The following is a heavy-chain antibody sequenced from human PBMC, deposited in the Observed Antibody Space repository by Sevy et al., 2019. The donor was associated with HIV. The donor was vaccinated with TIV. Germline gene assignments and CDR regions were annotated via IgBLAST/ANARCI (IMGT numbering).Heavy chain of an antibody. Sequence: GGSLRLSCTASGFIFSSFALHWVRQAPGKGLEWVALMSYDGSNIYYAPSVKGRFTISRDNSKNTLFLQMDSLRAEDTAVYYCARSKFSGYDPDAFDIWGQGTMVTVSS. J-gene: IGHJ3*02. D-gene: IGHD5-12*01. V-gene: IGHV3-30-3*01. CDR1: GFIFSSFA. CDR2: MSYDGSNI. CDR3: ARSKFSGYDPDAFDI.